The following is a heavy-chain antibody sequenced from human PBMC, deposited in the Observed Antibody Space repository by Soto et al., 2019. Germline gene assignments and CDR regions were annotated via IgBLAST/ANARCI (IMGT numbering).Heavy chain of an antibody. CDR2: IVPIYRTA. D-gene: IGHD3-22*01. CDR3: ARDLSNYDSRGHFQYYYNGMDV. Sequence: SVKVSCTASGGTYSSYRINWVRQAPGQGLEWVGGIVPIYRTADYAQKFQGRVTITADESARTSYMELRSLKSQDTAVYYCARDLSNYDSRGHFQYYYNGMDVWGQGTTVTVSS. CDR1: GGTYSSYR. J-gene: IGHJ6*02. V-gene: IGHV1-69*13.